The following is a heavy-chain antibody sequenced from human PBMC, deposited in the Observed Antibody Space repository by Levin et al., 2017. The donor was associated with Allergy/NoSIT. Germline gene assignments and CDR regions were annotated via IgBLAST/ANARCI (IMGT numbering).Heavy chain of an antibody. V-gene: IGHV3-33*01. CDR1: GFPFSTFG. CDR3: VRDSTYYNFWSGDNWFDP. CDR2: IWYDGTNK. Sequence: GESLKISCAASGFPFSTFGMHWVRQAPGKGPEWVAVIWYDGTNKYYGDSVKGRFTISRDNSKNTVSLLMNSMRAEDTAVYYCVRDSTYYNFWSGDNWFDPWGQGTLVIVSS. D-gene: IGHD3-3*01. J-gene: IGHJ5*02.